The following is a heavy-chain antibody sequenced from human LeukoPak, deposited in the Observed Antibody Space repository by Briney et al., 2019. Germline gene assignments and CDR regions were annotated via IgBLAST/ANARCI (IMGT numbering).Heavy chain of an antibody. V-gene: IGHV1-69*13. D-gene: IGHD6-13*01. CDR3: AREVGAAHKHFDY. CDR1: GGTFISYA. J-gene: IGHJ4*02. Sequence: SVKVSCKASGGTFISYAISWVRQAPGQGLEWMGGIIPIFGTANYAQKFQGRVTITADESTSTAYMELSSLRSEDTAVYYCAREVGAAHKHFDYWGQGTLVTVSS. CDR2: IIPIFGTA.